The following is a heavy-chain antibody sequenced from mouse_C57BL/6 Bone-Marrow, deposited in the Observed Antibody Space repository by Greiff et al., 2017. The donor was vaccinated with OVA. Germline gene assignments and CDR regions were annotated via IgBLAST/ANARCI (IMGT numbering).Heavy chain of an antibody. CDR3: AIDLHYYGSSYAMDY. Sequence: QVQLQQPGAELVKPGASVKMSCKASGYTFTSYWITWVKQRPGQGLEWIGDIYPGSGSTNYNEKFKSKATLTADTSSSTAYMQLSSLTSEDSAVDYCAIDLHYYGSSYAMDYWGQGTSVTVSS. V-gene: IGHV1-55*01. D-gene: IGHD1-1*01. J-gene: IGHJ4*01. CDR2: IYPGSGST. CDR1: GYTFTSYW.